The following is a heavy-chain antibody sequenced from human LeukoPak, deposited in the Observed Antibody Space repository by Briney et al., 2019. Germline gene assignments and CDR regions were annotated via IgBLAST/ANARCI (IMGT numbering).Heavy chain of an antibody. Sequence: PGRSLRLSCTASGFTFGDYAMNWFRQAPGKGLEWVGFIRSKAYGGTTEYAASVKGRFTISRDDSKSIAYLQMNSLKTEDTAVYYAAAQMPYNWFDPWGQGTLVTVPS. CDR2: IRSKAYGGTT. CDR1: GFTFGDYA. D-gene: IGHD6-13*01. V-gene: IGHV3-49*03. CDR3: AAQMPYNWFDP. J-gene: IGHJ5*02.